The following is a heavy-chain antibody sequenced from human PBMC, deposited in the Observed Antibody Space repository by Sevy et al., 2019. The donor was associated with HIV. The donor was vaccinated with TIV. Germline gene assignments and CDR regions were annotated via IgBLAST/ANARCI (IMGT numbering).Heavy chain of an antibody. CDR2: IWFDGSNT. CDR3: ARDLEFYDSGDYGPAFMPDF. CDR1: GFTFSSFG. J-gene: IGHJ4*01. Sequence: GESLKISCAASGFTFSSFGMHWVRQAPDKGLEWVAVIWFDGSNTYYADSVKGRFTISRDIAKNTLHLQMNSLRAEDTAVYYCARDLEFYDSGDYGPAFMPDFWGHGTLVTVSS. D-gene: IGHD4-17*01. V-gene: IGHV3-33*01.